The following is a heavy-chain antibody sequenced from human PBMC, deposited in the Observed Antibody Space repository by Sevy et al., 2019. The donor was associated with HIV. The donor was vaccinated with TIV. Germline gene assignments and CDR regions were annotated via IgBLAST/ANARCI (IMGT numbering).Heavy chain of an antibody. Sequence: GGSLRLSCVGSEFTFNDDFMTWVRQAPGKGLEWVSSISSRSTYIYYADSVKGRFTISRDNAKNSMFLQMNSLRPEDTAVYYRARDRDDYASGRRHPYYFYHGMDVWGQGTTVTVSS. V-gene: IGHV3-21*01. CDR1: EFTFNDDF. J-gene: IGHJ6*02. D-gene: IGHD3-10*01. CDR3: ARDRDDYASGRRHPYYFYHGMDV. CDR2: ISSRSTYI.